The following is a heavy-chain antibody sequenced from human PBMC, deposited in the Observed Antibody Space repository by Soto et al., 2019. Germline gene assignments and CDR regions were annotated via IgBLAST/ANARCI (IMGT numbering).Heavy chain of an antibody. CDR3: ARDGVRGIDY. J-gene: IGHJ4*02. V-gene: IGHV1-69*08. Sequence: QVQLVQSGAEVKKPGSSVKVSCKASGGTFSSYTISWVRQAPGQGLEWMGRIIPILGIANYAQKFQGRVTITADESTSPAEMELSSRRSEDTALYYCARDGVRGIDYWGQGTLVTVSS. D-gene: IGHD1-1*01. CDR1: GGTFSSYT. CDR2: IIPILGIA.